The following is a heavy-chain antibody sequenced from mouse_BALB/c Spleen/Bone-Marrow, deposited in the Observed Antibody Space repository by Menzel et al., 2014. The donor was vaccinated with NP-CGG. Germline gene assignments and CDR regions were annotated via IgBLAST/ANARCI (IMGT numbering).Heavy chain of an antibody. D-gene: IGHD3-2*01. V-gene: IGHV1-15*01. CDR2: IDPETGGT. CDR1: GYTFTDYE. Sequence: QVQLKESGAELVRPGDSVTLSCKASGYTFTDYEMHWLKQTPVHGLEWIGAIDPETGGTAYNQKFKGRATLTTDKSSSTAYMELRSLTSEDSAVYYCTRLDSSGYGAYWGQGTLVTVSA. CDR3: TRLDSSGYGAY. J-gene: IGHJ3*01.